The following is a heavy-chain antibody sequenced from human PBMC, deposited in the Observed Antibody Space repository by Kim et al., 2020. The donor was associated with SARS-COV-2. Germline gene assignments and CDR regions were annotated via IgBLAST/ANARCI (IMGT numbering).Heavy chain of an antibody. CDR2: INPSGGDT. V-gene: IGHV1-46*01. CDR1: GYTFAKYF. D-gene: IGHD4-17*01. Sequence: ASVTVSCKASGYTFAKYFLHWVRQAPGQGLEWMGRINPSGGDTVFALQCQDRVTKTRDTSSGTVSMEVRILTSEDTAVYYCARGAPTEVLINGFFDSWGQGTPVTVPS. CDR3: ARGAPTEVLINGFFDS. J-gene: IGHJ4*02.